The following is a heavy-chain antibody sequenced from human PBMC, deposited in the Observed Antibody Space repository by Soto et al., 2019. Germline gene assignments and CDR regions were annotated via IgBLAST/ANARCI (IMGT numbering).Heavy chain of an antibody. CDR2: IYYSGST. Sequence: SETLSLTCTVSGGSISSYYWSWIRQPPGKGLEWIGYIYYSGSTNYNPSLKSRVTISVDTSKNQFSLKLSSVTAADTAVYYCARGEGVFMTPAHGHYYYGMDVWGQGTTVTVSS. CDR1: GGSISSYY. V-gene: IGHV4-59*01. D-gene: IGHD3-16*01. J-gene: IGHJ6*02. CDR3: ARGEGVFMTPAHGHYYYGMDV.